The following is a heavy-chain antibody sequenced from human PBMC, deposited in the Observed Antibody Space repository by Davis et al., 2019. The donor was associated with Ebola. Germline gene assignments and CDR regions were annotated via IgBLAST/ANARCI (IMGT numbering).Heavy chain of an antibody. J-gene: IGHJ4*02. D-gene: IGHD2-15*01. CDR3: ARHLYDY. Sequence: SVKVSCKASGYTFTSYGISWVRQAPGQGLEWMGGIIPFLGIPNCAQKFQGRVTMTRDTSTSTVYMELSSLRSEDTAVYYCARHLYDYWGQGTLVTVSS. CDR1: GYTFTSYG. V-gene: IGHV1-69*10. CDR2: IIPFLGIP.